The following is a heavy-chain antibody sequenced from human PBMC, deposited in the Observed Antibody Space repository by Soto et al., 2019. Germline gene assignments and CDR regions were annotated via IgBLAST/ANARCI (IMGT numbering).Heavy chain of an antibody. J-gene: IGHJ6*02. CDR2: INWNGGST. CDR3: ARYGSGSSKFGGMDV. Sequence: AGGSLRLSCAASGFTFDDYGMSWVRQAPGKGLEWVSGINWNGGSTGYADSVKGRFTISRDNAKNSLYLQMNSLRAEDTALYYCARYGSGSSKFGGMDVWGQGTTVTVSS. V-gene: IGHV3-20*04. D-gene: IGHD3-10*01. CDR1: GFTFDDYG.